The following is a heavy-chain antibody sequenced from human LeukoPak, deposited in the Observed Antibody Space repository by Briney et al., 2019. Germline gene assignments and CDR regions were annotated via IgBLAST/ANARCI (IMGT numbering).Heavy chain of an antibody. CDR2: ISGSGGST. CDR1: GFTFSSYA. Sequence: PGGSLRLSCAASGFTFSSYAMSWVRQAPGKGLEWVSAISGSGGSTYYADSVKGRFTIPRDNSKNTLYLQMNSLRAEDTAVYYCAKDLVEQLVVFDYWGQGTLVTVSS. CDR3: AKDLVEQLVVFDY. D-gene: IGHD6-6*01. J-gene: IGHJ4*02. V-gene: IGHV3-23*01.